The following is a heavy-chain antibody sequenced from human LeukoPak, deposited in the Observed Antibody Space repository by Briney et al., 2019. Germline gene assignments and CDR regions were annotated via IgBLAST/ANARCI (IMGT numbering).Heavy chain of an antibody. CDR1: GFTFSSYS. CDR3: ASLITYYYDSRLYY. V-gene: IGHV3-21*01. Sequence: MPGGSLRLSCAASGFTFSSYSMNWVRQAPGKGLEWVSSISSSSSYIYYADSVKGRFTISRDNAKNSLYLQMNSLRAEDTAVYYCASLITYYYDSRLYYWGQGTLVTVSS. CDR2: ISSSSSYI. J-gene: IGHJ4*02. D-gene: IGHD3-22*01.